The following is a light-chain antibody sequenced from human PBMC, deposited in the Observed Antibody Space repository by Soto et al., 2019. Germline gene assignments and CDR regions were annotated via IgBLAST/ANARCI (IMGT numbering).Light chain of an antibody. V-gene: IGLV1-47*01. CDR3: AAWEDTLSGLV. J-gene: IGLJ2*01. CDR1: SSNIGSNY. Sequence: AVVTQPPSASGTPGQTVTISCSGGSSNIGSNYVYWYQQLPGTAPRLLMYRADQRPSGVPDRFSGSKSGTSASLAISGLRSEDEADYYCAAWEDTLSGLVFGVGTKLTVL. CDR2: RAD.